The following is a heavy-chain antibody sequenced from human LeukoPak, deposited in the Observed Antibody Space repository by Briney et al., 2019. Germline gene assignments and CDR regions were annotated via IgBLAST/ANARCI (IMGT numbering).Heavy chain of an antibody. J-gene: IGHJ5*02. Sequence: GSLRLSCAASGFTFSSYAMSWVRQPPGKGLEWIGDFYYNGVTSYDPSLKSRVTISVDTSKNQFSLNLTSVTAADTAVYHCVRRNYVSGRIDPWGQGTLVTVSS. V-gene: IGHV4-39*01. CDR2: FYYNGVT. CDR1: GFTFSSYA. D-gene: IGHD3-16*01. CDR3: VRRNYVSGRIDP.